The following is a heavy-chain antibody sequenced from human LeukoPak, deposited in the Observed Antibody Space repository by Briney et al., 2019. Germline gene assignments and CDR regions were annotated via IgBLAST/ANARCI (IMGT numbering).Heavy chain of an antibody. Sequence: GGSLRLSCAASGFTFSSYEMNWVRQAPGKGLEWASYISSSGSTIYYADSVKGRFTISRDNSKNTLYLQMNSLRAEDTAVYYCARRAGAYSHPYDYWGQGTLVTVSS. J-gene: IGHJ4*02. CDR1: GFTFSSYE. V-gene: IGHV3-48*03. CDR2: ISSSGSTI. CDR3: ARRAGAYSHPYDY. D-gene: IGHD4/OR15-4a*01.